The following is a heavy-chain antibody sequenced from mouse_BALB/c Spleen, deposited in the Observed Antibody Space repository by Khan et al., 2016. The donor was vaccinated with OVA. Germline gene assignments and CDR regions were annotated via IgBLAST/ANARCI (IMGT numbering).Heavy chain of an antibody. V-gene: IGHV2-9*02. D-gene: IGHD1-3*01. CDR1: GFSLTSYG. CDR3: ARLEDI. J-gene: IGHJ2*01. CDR2: IWAGGST. Sequence: VQLQESGPGLVAPSQSLSITCTVSGFSLTSYGVHWVRQPPGTGLEWLGVIWAGGSTNYNSALMSRLSISKDNSKSQVFLKMNRLQTDDTAMYYFARLEDIWGQGTTLTVSS.